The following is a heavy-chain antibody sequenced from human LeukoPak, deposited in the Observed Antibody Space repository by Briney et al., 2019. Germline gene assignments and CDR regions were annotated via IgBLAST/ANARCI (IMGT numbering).Heavy chain of an antibody. CDR2: INARGDT. Sequence: SETLSLTCAVYGWSSNDYYWNWIRQPPGKGLEWIGEINARGDTNFNPSLKSRVTISVDTSKKQFSLRLTSMIAADTAVYYCARGQVPAARGYNWFDPWGQGTLVTVSS. CDR1: GWSSNDYY. CDR3: ARGQVPAARGYNWFDP. J-gene: IGHJ5*02. D-gene: IGHD2-2*01. V-gene: IGHV4-34*01.